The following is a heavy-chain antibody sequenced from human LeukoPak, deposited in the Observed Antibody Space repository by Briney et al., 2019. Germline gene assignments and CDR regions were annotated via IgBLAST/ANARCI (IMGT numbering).Heavy chain of an antibody. CDR1: GFTFSSYG. Sequence: PGGSLRLSCAASGFTFSSYGMSWVRQAPGKGLEWVSAISGSGGSTYYADSVKGRFTISRDNSKNTLYLQMNSLRAEDTAVYYCARDWFHAIDYWGQGTLATVSS. CDR2: ISGSGGST. CDR3: ARDWFHAIDY. J-gene: IGHJ4*02. V-gene: IGHV3-23*01. D-gene: IGHD2/OR15-2a*01.